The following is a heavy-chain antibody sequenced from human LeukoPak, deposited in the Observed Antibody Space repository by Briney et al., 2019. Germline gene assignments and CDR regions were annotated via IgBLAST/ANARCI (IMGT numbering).Heavy chain of an antibody. CDR2: IGASGGST. D-gene: IGHD3-9*01. Sequence: GGSLRLSCATSGFTFSSYAMSWVRQAPGKGLEWVSGIGASGGSTYYADSVKSRFTISRDNSKNTLYLQMNSLRTEDTAVYYCAKAEGYDILTGLDYWGQGTLVTVSS. J-gene: IGHJ4*02. V-gene: IGHV3-23*01. CDR1: GFTFSSYA. CDR3: AKAEGYDILTGLDY.